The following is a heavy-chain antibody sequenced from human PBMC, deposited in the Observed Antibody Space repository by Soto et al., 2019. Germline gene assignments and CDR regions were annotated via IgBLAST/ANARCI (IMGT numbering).Heavy chain of an antibody. V-gene: IGHV4-4*02. J-gene: IGHJ4*02. CDR1: GGSISSNKW. D-gene: IGHD3-10*01. Sequence: SETLSLTCAVSGGSISSNKWWNWVRQPPGKGLEWIGEIYHSGSTTYNPSLRSRVTIPVDMSERQSSLKLTSVTAANTAVYSCAGKPASGGSAWGQGTLVTVSS. CDR2: IYHSGST. CDR3: AGKPASGGSA.